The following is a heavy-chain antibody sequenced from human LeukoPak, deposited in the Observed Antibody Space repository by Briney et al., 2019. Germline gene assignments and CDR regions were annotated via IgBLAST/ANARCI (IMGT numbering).Heavy chain of an antibody. CDR3: ARDWATVVTGGFDY. D-gene: IGHD4-23*01. CDR2: ISYDGSNK. Sequence: GGSLRLSCAASGFTFSSYAMHWVRQAPGKGLEWVAVISYDGSNKYYADSVKGRFTISRDNSKNTLYLQMNSLRAEDTAVYYCARDWATVVTGGFDYWGQGTLVTVSS. J-gene: IGHJ4*02. CDR1: GFTFSSYA. V-gene: IGHV3-30*04.